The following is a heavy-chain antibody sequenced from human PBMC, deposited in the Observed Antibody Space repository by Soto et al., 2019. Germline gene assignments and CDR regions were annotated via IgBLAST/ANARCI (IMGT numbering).Heavy chain of an antibody. CDR2: IYYSGST. CDR1: GGSISSSSYY. D-gene: IGHD3-10*01. V-gene: IGHV4-39*01. J-gene: IGHJ6*02. Sequence: SETLSLTCTVSGGSISSSSYYWGWIRQPPGKGLEWIGSIYYSGSTYYNPSLKSRVTISVDTSKNQFSLKLSSVTAADTAVYYCAGGDYYYYGMDVWGQGTTVTVSS. CDR3: AGGDYYYYGMDV.